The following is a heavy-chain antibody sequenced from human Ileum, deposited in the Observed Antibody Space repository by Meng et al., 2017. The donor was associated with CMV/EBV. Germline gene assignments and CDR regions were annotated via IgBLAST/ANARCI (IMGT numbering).Heavy chain of an antibody. CDR3: ARGGYDDDRVNPSVY. CDR1: GDTFTNYF. Sequence: GHLVQRGAEVQRLGDSWKVSSKTSGDTFTNYFINWVRQASGQGLEWVGINNPSDATTSYSQSFQGRVTVTRDTSTSTVYMELSNLRSEDTAVYYCARGGYDDDRVNPSVYWGQGTLVTVSS. D-gene: IGHD3-16*01. J-gene: IGHJ4*02. V-gene: IGHV1-46*01. CDR2: NNPSDATT.